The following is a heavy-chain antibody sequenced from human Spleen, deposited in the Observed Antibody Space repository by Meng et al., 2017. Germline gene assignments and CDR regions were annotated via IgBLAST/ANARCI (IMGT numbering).Heavy chain of an antibody. CDR3: ARDQNYYGSGSSLD. Sequence: GESLKISCAASGFTFSSYDMNWVRQAPGKGLEWVSSISSGSSYIHYTDSVKGRFTISRDNAKNSLYLQMNSLRAEDTAIYYCARDQNYYGSGSSLDWGQGMLVTVSS. CDR2: ISSGSSYI. D-gene: IGHD3-10*01. J-gene: IGHJ4*02. V-gene: IGHV3-21*01. CDR1: GFTFSSYD.